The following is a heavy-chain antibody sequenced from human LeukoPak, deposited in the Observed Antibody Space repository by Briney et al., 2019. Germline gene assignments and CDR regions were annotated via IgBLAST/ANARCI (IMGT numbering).Heavy chain of an antibody. Sequence: ASVKVSCKASGYSFTTYDIHWVRQAPGRGPEWMGWVNPNSGDTGSPQNFQGRVTITRNSSINTAYMELSRLRPDDTAVYYCARGGSSAWPGKGPDYWGQGTLVTVSS. D-gene: IGHD2-2*01. J-gene: IGHJ4*02. CDR3: ARGGSSAWPGKGPDY. CDR1: GYSFTTYD. V-gene: IGHV1-8*03. CDR2: VNPNSGDT.